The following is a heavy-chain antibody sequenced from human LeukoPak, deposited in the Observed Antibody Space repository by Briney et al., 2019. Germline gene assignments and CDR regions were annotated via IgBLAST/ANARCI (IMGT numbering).Heavy chain of an antibody. J-gene: IGHJ4*02. CDR1: GYIFTSYA. Sequence: ASVKVSCKASGYIFTSYAMNWVRQAPGQGLEWMGWINTNTGNPTYAQGFTGRFVFSLDTSVSTAYLQISSLKAEDTAVYYCARVIAVAGIPYIDYWGQGTLVTVSS. CDR2: INTNTGNP. V-gene: IGHV7-4-1*02. D-gene: IGHD6-19*01. CDR3: ARVIAVAGIPYIDY.